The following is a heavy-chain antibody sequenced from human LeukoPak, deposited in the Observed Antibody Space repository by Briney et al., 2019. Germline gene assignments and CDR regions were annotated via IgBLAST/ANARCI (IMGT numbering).Heavy chain of an antibody. V-gene: IGHV1-69*05. CDR1: GGTFSSYA. J-gene: IGHJ4*02. CDR2: IIPIFGTA. CDR3: AGAAFQYSSSREETFDY. D-gene: IGHD6-6*01. Sequence: SVKVPCKASGGTFSSYAISWVRQAPGQGLEWMGGIIPIFGTANYAQKFQGRVTITTDESTSTAYMELSSLRSEDTAVYYCAGAAFQYSSSREETFDYWGQGTLVTVSS.